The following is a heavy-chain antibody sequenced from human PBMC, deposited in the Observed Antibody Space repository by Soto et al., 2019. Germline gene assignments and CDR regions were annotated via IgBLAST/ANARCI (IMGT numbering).Heavy chain of an antibody. D-gene: IGHD3-16*01. J-gene: IGHJ4*02. CDR2: IWYDGSNK. V-gene: IGHV3-33*01. CDR3: ARDWGATVEPDYYFDY. CDR1: GFTFSSYG. Sequence: QVQLVESGGGVVQPGRSLRLSCAASGFTFSSYGMHWVRQAPGKGLEWVAVIWYDGSNKYYADSVKGRFTISRDNSKNTLYLQMNSLRAEDTAVYYCARDWGATVEPDYYFDYWGQGTLVTVSS.